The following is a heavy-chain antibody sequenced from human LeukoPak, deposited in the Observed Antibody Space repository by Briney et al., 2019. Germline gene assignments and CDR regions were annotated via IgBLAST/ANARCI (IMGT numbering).Heavy chain of an antibody. CDR3: ARDGSGYYFYYFNY. D-gene: IGHD3-22*01. V-gene: IGHV3-33*01. CDR2: IWYDGSNK. J-gene: IGHJ4*02. CDR1: GFTFSSYG. Sequence: GGSLRLSCAASGFTFSSYGMHWVRQAPGKGLEWVAVIWYDGSNKYYADSVKGRFTISRDNSKNTLYLQMNSLRAEDTAVYYCARDGSGYYFYYFNYWGQGTLVTVSS.